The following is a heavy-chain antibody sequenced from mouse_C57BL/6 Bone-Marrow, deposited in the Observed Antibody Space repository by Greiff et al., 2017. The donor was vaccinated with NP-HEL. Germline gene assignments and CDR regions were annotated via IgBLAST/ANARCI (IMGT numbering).Heavy chain of an antibody. CDR1: GYSFTGYY. V-gene: IGHV1-42*01. CDR3: ARDGYSWYFDV. D-gene: IGHD2-3*01. CDR2: INPSTGGT. Sequence: VQLQQSGPELVKPGASVKISCKASGYSFTGYYMNWVKQSPEKSLEWIGEINPSTGGTTYNQKFKAKGTLTVDKSSSTAYMQLKSLTSEDSAVYYCARDGYSWYFDVWGTGTTVTVSS. J-gene: IGHJ1*03.